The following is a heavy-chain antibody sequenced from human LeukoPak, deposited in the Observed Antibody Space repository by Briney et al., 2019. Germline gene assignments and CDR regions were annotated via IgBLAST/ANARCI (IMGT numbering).Heavy chain of an antibody. D-gene: IGHD2-15*01. V-gene: IGHV4-59*12. CDR2: IYHSGST. J-gene: IGHJ4*02. CDR1: GGSISSYY. Sequence: SETLSLTCTVSGGSISSYYWSWIRQPPGKGLEWIGYIYHSGSTYYNPSLKSRVTISVDRSKNQFSLKLSSVTAADTAVYYCARGGCSGGSCYIFDYWGQGTLVTVSP. CDR3: ARGGCSGGSCYIFDY.